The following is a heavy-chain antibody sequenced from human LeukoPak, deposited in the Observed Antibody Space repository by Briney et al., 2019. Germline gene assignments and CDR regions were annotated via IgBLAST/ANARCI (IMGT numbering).Heavy chain of an antibody. CDR2: INPNSGGT. J-gene: IGHJ5*02. Sequence: ASVKVSCKASGYTFTGYYMHWVRQAPGQGLEWMGWINPNSGGTDYAQKFQGRVTMTRDTSISTAYMGLSRLRSDDTAVYYCARDRGELLGWFDPWGQGTLVTVSS. CDR3: ARDRGELLGWFDP. V-gene: IGHV1-2*02. CDR1: GYTFTGYY. D-gene: IGHD1-26*01.